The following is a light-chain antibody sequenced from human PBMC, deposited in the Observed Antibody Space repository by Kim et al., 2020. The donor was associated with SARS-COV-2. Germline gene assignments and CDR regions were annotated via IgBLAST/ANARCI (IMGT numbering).Light chain of an antibody. J-gene: IGLJ1*01. Sequence: SSELTQDPAVSVALGQSVRITCQGDSLRSYFASWYQQRPGQAPVLVIYGKSNRPSGIPDRFSGSGSGNTASLTISGAQAEDGADYYCFSRDSSGDHLIFGTGTKVTVL. CDR2: GKS. CDR1: SLRSYF. V-gene: IGLV3-19*01. CDR3: FSRDSSGDHLI.